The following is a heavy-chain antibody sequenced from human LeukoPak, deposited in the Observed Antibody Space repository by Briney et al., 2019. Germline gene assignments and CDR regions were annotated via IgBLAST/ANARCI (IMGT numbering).Heavy chain of an antibody. CDR1: GFTFSSFG. CDR3: ARGGSASPYYFDY. D-gene: IGHD3-16*01. CDR2: ISSSSGYI. J-gene: IGHJ4*02. V-gene: IGHV3-21*01. Sequence: GGSLRLSCAASGFTFSSFGINWVRQAPGKGLEWVSSISSSSGYIYYGDSVKGRFTISRDNAENSLYLQMNSLRAEDTAVYYCARGGSASPYYFDYWGQGTLVTVSS.